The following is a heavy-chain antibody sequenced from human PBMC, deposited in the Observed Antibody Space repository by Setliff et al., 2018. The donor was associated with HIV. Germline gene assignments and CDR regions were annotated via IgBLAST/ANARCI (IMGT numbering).Heavy chain of an antibody. CDR2: MNPNSGNT. CDR3: ARSHYDSRGYYYRGDAFDI. CDR1: GYTFTSYD. D-gene: IGHD3-22*01. J-gene: IGHJ3*02. Sequence: EASVKVSCKASGYTFTSYDINWVRQATGQGLEWMGWMNPNSGNTGYAQKFQGRVSLTIDTSASTAYMELRSLRAEDTAVYYCARSHYDSRGYYYRGDAFDIWGLGTMVTVSS. V-gene: IGHV1-8*02.